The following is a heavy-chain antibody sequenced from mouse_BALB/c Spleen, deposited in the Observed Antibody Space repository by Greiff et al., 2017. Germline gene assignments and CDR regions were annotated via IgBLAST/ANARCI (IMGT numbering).Heavy chain of an antibody. V-gene: IGHV1S126*01. J-gene: IGHJ2*01. CDR2: IDPSDSET. Sequence: QVQLKESGPQLVRPGASVKISCKASGYSFTSYWMHWVKQRPGQGLEWIGMIDPSDSETRLNQKFKDKATLTVDKSSSTAYMQLSSPTSEDSAVYYCARPEGYDGDYWGQGTTLTVSS. CDR1: GYSFTSYW. D-gene: IGHD2-2*01. CDR3: ARPEGYDGDY.